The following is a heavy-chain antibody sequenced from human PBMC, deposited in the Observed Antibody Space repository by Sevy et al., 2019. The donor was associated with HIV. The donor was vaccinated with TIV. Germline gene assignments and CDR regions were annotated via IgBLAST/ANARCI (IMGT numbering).Heavy chain of an antibody. CDR3: TRWKAAQSIFDY. V-gene: IGHV3-49*04. D-gene: IGHD6-13*01. Sequence: GGSLRLSCTASGFTFGDYCMSWVRQAPGKGVEWVAFLKSKVYGGTVDHAASVKGRFIISRDDSKSIAYLQMNDLKTEDTGVYYCTRWKAAQSIFDYWGQGALVTVSS. CDR1: GFTFGDYC. CDR2: LKSKVYGGTV. J-gene: IGHJ4*02.